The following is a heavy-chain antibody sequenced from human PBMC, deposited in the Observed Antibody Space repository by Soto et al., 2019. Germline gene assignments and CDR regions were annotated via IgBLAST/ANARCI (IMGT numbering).Heavy chain of an antibody. J-gene: IGHJ4*02. Sequence: WSWIRQPPGKGLEWIGYIYYSGSTYYNPSLKSRVTISVDTSKNQFSLKLSSVTAADTAVYYCAREFGGHFDYWGQGTLVTVSS. CDR2: IYYSGST. CDR3: AREFGGHFDY. D-gene: IGHD2-15*01. V-gene: IGHV4-30-4*01.